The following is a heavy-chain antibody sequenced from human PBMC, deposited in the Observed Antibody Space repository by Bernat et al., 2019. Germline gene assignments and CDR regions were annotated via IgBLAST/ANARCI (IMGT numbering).Heavy chain of an antibody. CDR1: GFTFSHYA. Sequence: RVGAGGAGVQPGGSLRLSCAASGFTFSHYAMHWARQAPGKGLEWLSLISYDGSRQYYSDSVKGRFTISRDSSRNTLSLQMSSLRDEDTAVYYCARERTGYYMEIWGRGTTVTVSS. CDR3: ARERTGYYMEI. V-gene: IGHV3-30*15. CDR2: ISYDGSRQ. J-gene: IGHJ6*03.